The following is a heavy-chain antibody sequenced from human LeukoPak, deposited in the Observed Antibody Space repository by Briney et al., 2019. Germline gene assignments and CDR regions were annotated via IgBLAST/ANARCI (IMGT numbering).Heavy chain of an antibody. CDR2: ISLDGNNK. CDR1: GFTFTFYA. J-gene: IGHJ6*02. V-gene: IGHV3-30*01. D-gene: IGHD5-12*01. Sequence: GRSLRLSCAASGFTFTFYAAPWVRLAPVQALACVAIISLDGNNKYYADSVKGRFTISIDNSKNTLYLQMNSLRAEDTAVYYCARVGFSGYGRDFYYYGMDVWGRGTTVTVSS. CDR3: ARVGFSGYGRDFYYYGMDV.